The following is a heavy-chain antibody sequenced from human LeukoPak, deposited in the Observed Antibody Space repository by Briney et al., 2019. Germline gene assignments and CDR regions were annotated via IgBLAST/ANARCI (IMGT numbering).Heavy chain of an antibody. CDR1: GYTFTSYG. D-gene: IGHD1-26*01. J-gene: IGHJ4*02. CDR2: ISAYNGNT. V-gene: IGHV1-18*01. CDR3: ARDKPRSGSRPFDY. Sequence: ASVKVFCKASGYTFTSYGISWVRQAPGQGLEWMGWISAYNGNTNYAQKLQGRVTMTTDTSTSTAYMELRSLRSDDTAVYYCARDKPRSGSRPFDYWGQGTLVTVSS.